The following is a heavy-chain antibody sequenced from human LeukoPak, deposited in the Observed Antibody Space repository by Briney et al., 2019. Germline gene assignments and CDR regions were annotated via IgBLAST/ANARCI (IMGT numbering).Heavy chain of an antibody. CDR2: ISGSGSRT. D-gene: IGHD2-15*01. CDR1: GFTFSSYA. Sequence: GRSLRLSCAASGFTFSSYAMSWVRQAAGKGLEWVSAISGSGSRTYCADSVKGRFTISRDNYKNTLYLQMKSLRAEDTAVYYCAKFVGRPYYYGMHVWGQGTTVTVPS. V-gene: IGHV3-23*01. J-gene: IGHJ6*02. CDR3: AKFVGRPYYYGMHV.